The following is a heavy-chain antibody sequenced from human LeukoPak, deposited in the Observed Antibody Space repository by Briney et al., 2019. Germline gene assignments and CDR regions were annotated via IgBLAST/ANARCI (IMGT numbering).Heavy chain of an antibody. CDR1: GFTFDDYT. D-gene: IGHD2-15*01. V-gene: IGHV3-43*01. J-gene: IGHJ3*02. CDR2: ISWDGGST. CDR3: AKDILRTGVDAFDI. Sequence: PGGSLRLCCAASGFTFDDYTMHWVRQAPGKGLEWVSLISWDGGSTYYADSVKGRFTISRDNSKNSLYLQMNSLRTEDTALYYCAKDILRTGVDAFDIWGQGTMVTVSS.